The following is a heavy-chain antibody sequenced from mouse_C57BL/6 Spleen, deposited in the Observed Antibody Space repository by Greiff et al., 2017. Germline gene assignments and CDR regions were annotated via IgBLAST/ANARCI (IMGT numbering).Heavy chain of an antibody. V-gene: IGHV1-54*01. J-gene: IGHJ2*01. D-gene: IGHD1-1*01. CDR3: ARRRDFYYGSSHFDY. Sequence: QVQLKQSGAELVRPGTSVKVSCKASGYAFTNYLIEWVKQRPGQGLEWIGVINPGSGGTNYNEKFKGKATLTADKSSSTAYMQLSSLTSEDSAVYFCARRRDFYYGSSHFDYWGQGTTLTVSS. CDR2: INPGSGGT. CDR1: GYAFTNYL.